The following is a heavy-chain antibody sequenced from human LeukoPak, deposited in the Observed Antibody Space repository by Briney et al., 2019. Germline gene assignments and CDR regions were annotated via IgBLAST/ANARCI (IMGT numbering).Heavy chain of an antibody. V-gene: IGHV1-24*01. D-gene: IGHD3-22*01. CDR1: GYTLTELS. J-gene: IGHJ4*02. CDR3: ATVPKPYYYDSSGYLDY. Sequence: ASVKVSCKVSGYTLTELSMHWVRQAPGKGLEWMGGFDPEDGETIYAQKFQGRVTMTEDTSTDTAYMEQSSLRSEDTAVYYCATVPKPYYYDSSGYLDYWGQGTLVTVSS. CDR2: FDPEDGET.